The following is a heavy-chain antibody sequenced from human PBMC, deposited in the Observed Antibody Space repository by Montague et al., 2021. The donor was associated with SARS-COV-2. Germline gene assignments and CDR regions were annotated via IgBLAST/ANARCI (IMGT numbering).Heavy chain of an antibody. V-gene: IGHV4-38-2*02. CDR1: GYSINSNYY. Sequence: SETLSLTCTVSGYSINSNYYWGWIQQPPGKGLEWIGCSYHSGTTXXHPSLKSRVTISLDTSNNHFSLKVTSVTAADTAVYYCARAPYYGPGKPYQFDYWGRGTLVTVSS. D-gene: IGHD3-10*01. CDR3: ARAPYYGPGKPYQFDY. J-gene: IGHJ4*02. CDR2: SYHSGTT.